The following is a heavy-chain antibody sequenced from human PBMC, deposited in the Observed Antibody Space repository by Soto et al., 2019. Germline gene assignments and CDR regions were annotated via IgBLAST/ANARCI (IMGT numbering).Heavy chain of an antibody. Sequence: SETLSLTCTVSGGSISSYYWSWIRQPPGKGLEWIGYIYYSGSTNYNPSLKSRVTISVDTSKNQFSLKLSSVTAADTAVCYCARHGRQWLVQDYYYYYMDVWGKGTTVTVSS. J-gene: IGHJ6*03. CDR1: GGSISSYY. V-gene: IGHV4-59*08. D-gene: IGHD6-19*01. CDR3: ARHGRQWLVQDYYYYYMDV. CDR2: IYYSGST.